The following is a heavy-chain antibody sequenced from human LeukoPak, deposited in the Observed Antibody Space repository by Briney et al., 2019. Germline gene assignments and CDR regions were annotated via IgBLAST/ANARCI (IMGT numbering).Heavy chain of an antibody. D-gene: IGHD5-18*01. CDR3: ARVDTVMAYYFDL. CDR2: IYSGGTT. Sequence: GGSLRLSCAASGFSFSNYAMTWVRQAPGKGLEWVSTIYSGGTTYYADSVMGRFTISRHNSRNTLYLQMNSLRAEDTAVYYCARVDTVMAYYFDLWGQGTLVTVSS. V-gene: IGHV3-53*04. J-gene: IGHJ4*02. CDR1: GFSFSNYA.